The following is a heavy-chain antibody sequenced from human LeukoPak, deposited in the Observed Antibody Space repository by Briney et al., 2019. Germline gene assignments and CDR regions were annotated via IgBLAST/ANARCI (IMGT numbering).Heavy chain of an antibody. V-gene: IGHV3-23*01. CDR1: GFTFNSYA. CDR2: ISGSGDST. D-gene: IGHD2-2*01. CDR3: AKGQVSPAVNNWFDP. J-gene: IGHJ5*02. Sequence: GGSLRLSCAASGFTFNSYAMSWVRQAPGKGLEWVSAISGSGDSTYYADSVKGRFTISRDNSKNTLYLQMNSLRGEGTAVYYCAKGQVSPAVNNWFDPWGQGTLVTVSS.